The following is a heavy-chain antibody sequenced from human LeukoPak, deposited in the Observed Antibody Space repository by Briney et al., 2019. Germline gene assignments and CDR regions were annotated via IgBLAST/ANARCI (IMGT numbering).Heavy chain of an antibody. D-gene: IGHD3-3*01. CDR2: IKEDGSEI. Sequence: GGSLRLSCEASGFTFRRYWMSWVRQAPGKGLEWVANIKEDGSEIYHADSVSGRFTISRDNAKNSLYLQMNSLRAEDTAVYYCARDESLGDFWSGYFDAFDIWGQGTMVTVSS. J-gene: IGHJ3*02. CDR3: ARDESLGDFWSGYFDAFDI. V-gene: IGHV3-7*01. CDR1: GFTFRRYW.